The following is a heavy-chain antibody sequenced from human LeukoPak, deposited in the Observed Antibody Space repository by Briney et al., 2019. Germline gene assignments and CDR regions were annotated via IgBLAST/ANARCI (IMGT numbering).Heavy chain of an antibody. J-gene: IGHJ5*02. D-gene: IGHD3-3*01. V-gene: IGHV1-24*01. CDR2: FDPEDGET. Sequence: ASVKVSRKVSGYTLTELSMHWVRQAPGKGLEWMGGFDPEDGETIYAQKFQGRVTMTEDTSTDTAYMELSSLRSEDTAVYYCATVDNIRFLEWSRNWFDPWGQGTLVTVSS. CDR1: GYTLTELS. CDR3: ATVDNIRFLEWSRNWFDP.